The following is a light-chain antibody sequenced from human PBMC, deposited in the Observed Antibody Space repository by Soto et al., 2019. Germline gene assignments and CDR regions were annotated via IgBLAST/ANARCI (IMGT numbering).Light chain of an antibody. V-gene: IGLV1-44*01. Sequence: SVLTQPPSASGTPGHRVTISCSGGSSNIGSNTVNWYQHLPGAAPKLLIYGNDQRPSGVPDRFSGSKSGTSVFLAISGLQSEDEADYYCTAWDDSLRAVLFGGGTKVTVL. CDR1: SSNIGSNT. J-gene: IGLJ2*01. CDR3: TAWDDSLRAVL. CDR2: GND.